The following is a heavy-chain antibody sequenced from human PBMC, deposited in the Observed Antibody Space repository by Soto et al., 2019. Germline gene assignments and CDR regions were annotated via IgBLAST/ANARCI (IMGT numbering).Heavy chain of an antibody. D-gene: IGHD3-9*01. CDR3: ARLNYDILTGYYISFDY. J-gene: IGHJ4*02. V-gene: IGHV5-51*01. CDR1: GYSFTSYW. CDR2: IYPGDSDT. Sequence: GESLKISCKGSGYSFTSYWIGWVRQMPGKGLEWMGIIYPGDSDTRYSPSFQGQVTISADKSISTAYLQWSSLKASDTAMYYCARLNYDILTGYYISFDYWGQGTLVTVSS.